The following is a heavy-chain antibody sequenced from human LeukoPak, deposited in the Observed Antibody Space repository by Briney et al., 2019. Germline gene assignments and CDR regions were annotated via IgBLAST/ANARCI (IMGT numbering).Heavy chain of an antibody. CDR2: INPNSGGT. Sequence: ASVKVSCKASGYTFTGYYMHWVRRAPGQGLEWMGWINPNSGGTNYAQKFQGRVTMTRDTSISTAYMELSRLRSDDTAVYYCARNNHRGVVVPAAPSDYYYYMDVWGKGTTVTVSS. V-gene: IGHV1-2*02. CDR1: GYTFTGYY. J-gene: IGHJ6*03. D-gene: IGHD2-2*01. CDR3: ARNNHRGVVVPAAPSDYYYYMDV.